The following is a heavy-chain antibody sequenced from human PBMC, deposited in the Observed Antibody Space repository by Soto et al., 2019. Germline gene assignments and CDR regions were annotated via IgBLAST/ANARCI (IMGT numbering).Heavy chain of an antibody. J-gene: IGHJ3*02. CDR2: ISSSSSTI. Sequence: EVQLVESGGGLVQPGGSLRLSCAASGFTFSSYSMNWVRQAPGKGLEWVSYISSSSSTIYYADSVKGRFTISRDNAKNSLYLQMNSLRAEDTAVYYCARRFVTIFGVVHRFAFYIWGQGTMVTVSS. CDR3: ARRFVTIFGVVHRFAFYI. CDR1: GFTFSSYS. D-gene: IGHD3-3*01. V-gene: IGHV3-48*01.